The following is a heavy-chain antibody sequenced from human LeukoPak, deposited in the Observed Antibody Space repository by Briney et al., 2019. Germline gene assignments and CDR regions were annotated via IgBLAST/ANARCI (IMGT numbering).Heavy chain of an antibody. V-gene: IGHV3-48*04. CDR2: ISGNSGAI. Sequence: GGSLRLSCTASGFTFSSYSMNWVRQAPGRGLEWVSFISGNSGAIVYADFVKGRFTISRDNAMNSVYLQMNSLRAEDTAVYYCARDRGGSYTPLDYWGQGVLVTVSS. J-gene: IGHJ4*02. D-gene: IGHD1-26*01. CDR3: ARDRGGSYTPLDY. CDR1: GFTFSSYS.